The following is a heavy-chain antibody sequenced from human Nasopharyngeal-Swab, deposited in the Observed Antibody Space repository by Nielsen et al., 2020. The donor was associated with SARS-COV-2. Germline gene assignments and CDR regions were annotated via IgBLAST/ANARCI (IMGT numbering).Heavy chain of an antibody. CDR3: GRTAH. CDR1: GFTFSSYG. Sequence: GGSLRLSCAASGFTFSSYGMHWVRQAPGKGLEWVAVISYDGSNKYYADSVKGRFTISRDNSKNTLYLQMNSLRAEDTAVYYCGRTAHWGQGTLVTVSS. CDR2: ISYDGSNK. V-gene: IGHV3-30*03. J-gene: IGHJ4*02.